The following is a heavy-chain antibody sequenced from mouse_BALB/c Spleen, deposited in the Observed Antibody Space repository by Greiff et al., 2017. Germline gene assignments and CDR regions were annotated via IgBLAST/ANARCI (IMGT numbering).Heavy chain of an antibody. J-gene: IGHJ4*01. CDR3: ARGLRRNAMDY. CDR1: GFTFSDYY. D-gene: IGHD2-4*01. CDR2: ISDGGSYT. Sequence: EVQLVESGGGLVKPGGSLKLSCAASGFTFSDYYMYWVRQTPEKRLEWVATISDGGSYTYYPDSVKGRFTISRDNAKNNLYLQMSSLKSEDTAMYYCARGLRRNAMDYWGQGTSVTVSS. V-gene: IGHV5-4*02.